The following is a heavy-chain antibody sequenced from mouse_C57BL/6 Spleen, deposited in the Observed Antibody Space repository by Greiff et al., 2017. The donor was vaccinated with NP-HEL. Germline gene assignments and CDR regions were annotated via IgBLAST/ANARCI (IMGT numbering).Heavy chain of an antibody. J-gene: IGHJ3*01. CDR1: GFSLTSYG. V-gene: IGHV2-5*01. D-gene: IGHD1-1*01. Sequence: QVQLKESGPGLVQPSQSLSITCTVSGFSLTSYGVHWVRQSPGKGLEWLGVIWRGGSTDYNAAFMSRLSITKDNSKSQVFFKMNSLQADDTAIYYCAKNGDYYGSSYAWFAYWGQGTLVTVSA. CDR2: IWRGGST. CDR3: AKNGDYYGSSYAWFAY.